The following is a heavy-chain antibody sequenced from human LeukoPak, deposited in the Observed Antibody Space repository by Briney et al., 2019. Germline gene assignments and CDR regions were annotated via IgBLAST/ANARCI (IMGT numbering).Heavy chain of an antibody. CDR1: GGSFSGYY. D-gene: IGHD3-10*01. J-gene: IGHJ6*04. CDR2: IKHRGST. CDR3: ARLVGSGSYRDYYSYGMDV. V-gene: IGHV4-34*01. Sequence: PSETLSLTCPVYGGSFSGYYWSGIRQPPGKGLDWIGEIKHRGSTNYNPSLKRPVTISVDTSKNQFSLKLSSVTAADTAVYYCARLVGSGSYRDYYSYGMDVWGKGTTVTVSS.